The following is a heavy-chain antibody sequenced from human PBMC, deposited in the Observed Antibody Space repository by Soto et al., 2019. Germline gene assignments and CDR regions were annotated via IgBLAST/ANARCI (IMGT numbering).Heavy chain of an antibody. V-gene: IGHV4-59*01. CDR1: GGSISSYY. J-gene: IGHJ4*02. D-gene: IGHD5-18*01. Sequence: SETLSLTCTVSGGSISSYYWSWIRQPPGKGLEWIGYIYYSGSTNYNPSLKSRVTISVDTSKNQFSLKLSSVTAADTAVYYCASHVDTAMVAFDYWGQGTLVTVSS. CDR2: IYYSGST. CDR3: ASHVDTAMVAFDY.